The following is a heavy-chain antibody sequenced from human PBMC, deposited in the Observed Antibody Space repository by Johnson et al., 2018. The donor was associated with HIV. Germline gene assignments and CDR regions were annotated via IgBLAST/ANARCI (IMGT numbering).Heavy chain of an antibody. CDR1: GFTFSSYG. D-gene: IGHD1-26*01. CDR3: AKGMWGHDAFDI. V-gene: IGHV3-7*01. J-gene: IGHJ3*02. CDR2: IKQDGREK. Sequence: VQLVESGGGVVQPGRSLRLSCAASGFTFSSYGMHWVRQAPGKGLEWVANIKQDGREKYYVGSVKGRFTISRDNAKNSLYLQMNSLRAEDTAVYYCAKGMWGHDAFDIWGQGTMVTVSS.